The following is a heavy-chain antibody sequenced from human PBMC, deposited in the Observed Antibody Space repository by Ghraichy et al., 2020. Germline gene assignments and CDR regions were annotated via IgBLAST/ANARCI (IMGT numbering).Heavy chain of an antibody. CDR3: VRALRIAGVRFVQRFEYSGYFEF. D-gene: IGHD6-6*01. J-gene: IGHJ4*02. Sequence: SETLSLTCAVYGGSLSGYYWSWIRQTPGKGLEWIGEINHTGGTKYNPSLKSRVTMSIDTSKNQFSMKVNTVTAADSAVYYCVRALRIAGVRFVQRFEYSGYFEFWGQGTPVTVSS. V-gene: IGHV4-34*01. CDR2: INHTGGT. CDR1: GGSLSGYY.